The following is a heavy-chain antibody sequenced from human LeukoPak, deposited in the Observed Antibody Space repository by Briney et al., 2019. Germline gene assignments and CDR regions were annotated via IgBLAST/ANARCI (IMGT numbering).Heavy chain of an antibody. V-gene: IGHV1-69*13. CDR3: AIEGARYQLLSYFQH. Sequence: ASVKVSCKASGGTFSSYAISWVRQAPGQGLEWMGGIIPIFGTANYAQKFQGRVTITADESTSTAYMELSGLRSEDTAVYYCAIEGARYQLLSYFQHWGQGTLVTVSS. CDR2: IIPIFGTA. J-gene: IGHJ1*01. D-gene: IGHD2-2*01. CDR1: GGTFSSYA.